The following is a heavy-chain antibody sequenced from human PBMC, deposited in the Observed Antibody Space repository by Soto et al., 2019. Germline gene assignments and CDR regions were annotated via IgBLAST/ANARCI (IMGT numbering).Heavy chain of an antibody. V-gene: IGHV3-30-3*01. J-gene: IGHJ4*02. D-gene: IGHD2-15*01. CDR3: ARDFLGSFDY. Sequence: QVQLVESGGGVVQPGRSLRLSCAASGFTFSSYAMHWVRQAPGKGLEWVAVISYDGSNKYYADSVKGRFTISRDNSKNTLYLQMNSLRAEDTAVYYCARDFLGSFDYWGQGTLATVSS. CDR1: GFTFSSYA. CDR2: ISYDGSNK.